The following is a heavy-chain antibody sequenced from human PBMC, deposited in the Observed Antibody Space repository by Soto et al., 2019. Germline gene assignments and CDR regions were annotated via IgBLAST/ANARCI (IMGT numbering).Heavy chain of an antibody. J-gene: IGHJ4*02. CDR2: ISSSSFTI. Sequence: EVHLVESGGRLVHPGGSLRLSCAASGVRWSDYSMNGCRQSPGRGLEWVSYISSSSFTIHSADSVEGRFAISRDNAKNSLYLQMNSLRFEDTAVYYCAREYNDFWSGHFDYCGQGALVTVSS. CDR1: GVRWSDYS. CDR3: AREYNDFWSGHFDY. D-gene: IGHD3-3*01. V-gene: IGHV3-48*01.